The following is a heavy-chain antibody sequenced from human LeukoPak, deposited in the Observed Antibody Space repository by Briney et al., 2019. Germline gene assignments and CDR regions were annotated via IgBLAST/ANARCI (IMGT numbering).Heavy chain of an antibody. Sequence: ASVKVSCKASGGTFTSYAISWGRQAPGQGLEWMGGIIPIFGTANYAQKFQGRVTITADESTSTAYMELSSLRSEDTAVYYCARDRYCSSTSCYSGDYGMDVWGKGTTVTVSS. J-gene: IGHJ6*04. V-gene: IGHV1-69*13. CDR3: ARDRYCSSTSCYSGDYGMDV. D-gene: IGHD2-2*01. CDR1: GGTFTSYA. CDR2: IIPIFGTA.